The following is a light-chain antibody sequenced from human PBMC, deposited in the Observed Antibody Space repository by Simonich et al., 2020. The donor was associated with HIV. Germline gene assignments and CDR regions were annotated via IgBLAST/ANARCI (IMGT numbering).Light chain of an antibody. CDR1: SSCVGGYNY. Sequence: QSALTQPASVSGSPGQSITISCTGTSSCVGGYNYVSWYQQHPGKAPKLIIYDVYKRPSGVSNRFSGSKSDTTASLTISGLQAEDEADYYCSSHTSSSTWVFGGGTKVTVL. V-gene: IGLV2-14*01. J-gene: IGLJ3*02. CDR2: DVY. CDR3: SSHTSSSTWV.